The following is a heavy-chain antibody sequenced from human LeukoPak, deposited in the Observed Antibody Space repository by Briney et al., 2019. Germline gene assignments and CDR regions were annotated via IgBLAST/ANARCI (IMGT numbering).Heavy chain of an antibody. D-gene: IGHD1-26*01. CDR3: ARTLSRWDPFDY. CDR1: GGSISSSSYY. CDR2: IHYSGST. J-gene: IGHJ4*02. Sequence: SETLSLTCTVSGGSISSSSYYWAWIRQPPGNRLEWIGSIHYSGSTYYNPSLESRVTISVDTSKNQFSLKLSSVTAADTAVYYCARTLSRWDPFDYWGQGTLVTVSS. V-gene: IGHV4-39*07.